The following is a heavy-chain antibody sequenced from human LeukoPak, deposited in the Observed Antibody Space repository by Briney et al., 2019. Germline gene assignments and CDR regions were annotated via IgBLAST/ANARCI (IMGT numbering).Heavy chain of an antibody. CDR3: ARIGIQLWFSY. CDR1: GGSISSSSYY. D-gene: IGHD5-18*01. CDR2: IYYSGST. V-gene: IGHV4-39*01. Sequence: SETLSLTCNVSGGSISSSSYYWGWIRQPPVKGLEWFGSIYYSGSTYYNPSLKSRVTISVDPSKNQFSLKLSSVTAADTAVYYCARIGIQLWFSYWGQGTLVTVSS. J-gene: IGHJ4*02.